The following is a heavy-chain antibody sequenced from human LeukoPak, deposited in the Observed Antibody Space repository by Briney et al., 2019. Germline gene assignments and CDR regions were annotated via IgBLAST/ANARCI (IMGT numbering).Heavy chain of an antibody. CDR2: IYPGDSDT. Sequence: GESLKISCKASGYSFTTYWIAWVRQMPGKGLEWMGMIYPGDSDTRYSPSFQGQITISADKSINTAYLQWSSLKASDTAMYYCARLEGWGSSGWSPASLDYWGQGTLVTVSS. V-gene: IGHV5-51*01. D-gene: IGHD6-19*01. CDR1: GYSFTTYW. J-gene: IGHJ4*02. CDR3: ARLEGWGSSGWSPASLDY.